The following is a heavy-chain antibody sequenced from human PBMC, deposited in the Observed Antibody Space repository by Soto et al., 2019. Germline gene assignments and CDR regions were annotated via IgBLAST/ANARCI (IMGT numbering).Heavy chain of an antibody. D-gene: IGHD1-26*01. J-gene: IGHJ6*02. CDR3: AAVYSGSFTPVDYGMDV. Sequence: ASVKVSCKASGFTFTSSAVQWVRQARGQRLEWIGWIVVGSGNTNYAQKFQERVTITRDMSTSTAYMELSSLRSEDTAVYYCAAVYSGSFTPVDYGMDVWGQGTTVTVSS. CDR1: GFTFTSSA. CDR2: IVVGSGNT. V-gene: IGHV1-58*01.